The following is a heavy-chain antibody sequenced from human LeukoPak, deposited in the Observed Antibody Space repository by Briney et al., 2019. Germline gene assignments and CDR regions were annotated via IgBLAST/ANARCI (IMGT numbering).Heavy chain of an antibody. CDR3: ARDHPSDIVVVVAATDGYYGMDV. D-gene: IGHD2-15*01. CDR1: GGTFSSYA. V-gene: IGHV1-69*04. J-gene: IGHJ6*02. CDR2: IIPILGIA. Sequence: SVKVSCKASGGTFSSYAISWVRQAPRQGLEWMGRIIPILGIANYAQKFQGRVTITADKSTSTAYMELSSLRSEDTAVYYCARDHPSDIVVVVAATDGYYGMDVWGQGTTVTVSS.